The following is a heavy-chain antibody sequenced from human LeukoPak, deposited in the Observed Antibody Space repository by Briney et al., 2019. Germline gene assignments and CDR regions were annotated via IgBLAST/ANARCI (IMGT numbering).Heavy chain of an antibody. CDR2: ISSSGSTI. CDR3: ARANPSYDFWSGYYTGYFDY. D-gene: IGHD3-3*01. V-gene: IGHV3-11*01. Sequence: PGGSLRLSCAASGFTFSGYYMSWIRQAPGKGLEWVSYISSSGSTIYYADSVKGRFTISRDNAKNSLYLQMNSLRAEDTAVYYCARANPSYDFWSGYYTGYFDYWGQGTLVTVSS. J-gene: IGHJ4*02. CDR1: GFTFSGYY.